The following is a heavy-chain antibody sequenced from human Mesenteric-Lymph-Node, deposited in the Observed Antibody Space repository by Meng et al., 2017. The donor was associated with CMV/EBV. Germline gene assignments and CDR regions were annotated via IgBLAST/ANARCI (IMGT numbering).Heavy chain of an antibody. Sequence: LSLTCAASGFSFSHYSMNWVRQAPGKGLEWVSYISNTVGSIYADSVKGRFTISRDNAKNSLYLQMNRLRAEDTALYYCTRDLGVAYAMDVWGQGTAVTVSS. CDR3: TRDLGVAYAMDV. J-gene: IGHJ6*02. CDR1: GFSFSHYS. CDR2: ISNTVGSI. V-gene: IGHV3-48*04. D-gene: IGHD3-3*01.